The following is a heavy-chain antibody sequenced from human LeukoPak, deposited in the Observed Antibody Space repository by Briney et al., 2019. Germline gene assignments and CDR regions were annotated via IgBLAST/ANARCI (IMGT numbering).Heavy chain of an antibody. CDR1: GFTFSSYA. J-gene: IGHJ6*04. V-gene: IGHV3-23*01. Sequence: GGSLRLSCAASGFTFSSYAMSWVRQAPGKGLEWVSAISGSGGSTYYADSVKGRFTISRDNSKNTLYLQMNSLRAEDTAVYYCAKSDYYSYYYGMDVWGKGTTVTVSS. D-gene: IGHD3-16*01. CDR2: ISGSGGST. CDR3: AKSDYYSYYYGMDV.